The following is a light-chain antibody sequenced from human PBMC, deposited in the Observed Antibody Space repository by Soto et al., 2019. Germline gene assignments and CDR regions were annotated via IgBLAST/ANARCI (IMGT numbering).Light chain of an antibody. CDR1: QIVSSY. CDR3: KQRSNWPVT. CDR2: DAS. J-gene: IGKJ5*01. V-gene: IGKV3-11*01. Sequence: IVLTHSPATLSLSPGRRATVSCRASQIVSSYLAWSQQKPGQAPRLLIYDASHRATGIPARCSRSWFATDFALAIASLEPEDFTVYYCKQRSNWPVTFGQGTRLEIK.